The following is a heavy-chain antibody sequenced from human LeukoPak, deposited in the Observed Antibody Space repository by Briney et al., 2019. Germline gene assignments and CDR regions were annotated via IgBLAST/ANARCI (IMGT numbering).Heavy chain of an antibody. V-gene: IGHV1-46*01. Sequence: ASVKVSCKSSGYTFTSYYMHWVRQAPGQGLEWMGIINPSGGSKSYAQKFQGRVTMTRETSTSTVYMELSSLRSEDTAVYYCARDGVRVLRFLEWLYGNWFDPWGQGTLVTVSS. CDR3: ARDGVRVLRFLEWLYGNWFDP. CDR2: INPSGGSK. CDR1: GYTFTSYY. D-gene: IGHD3-3*01. J-gene: IGHJ5*02.